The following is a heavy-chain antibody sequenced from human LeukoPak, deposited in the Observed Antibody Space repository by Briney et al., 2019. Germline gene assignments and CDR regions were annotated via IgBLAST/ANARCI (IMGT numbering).Heavy chain of an antibody. V-gene: IGHV3-9*03. CDR3: AKDSSSFDAFDI. J-gene: IGHJ3*02. Sequence: GRSLRLSCAASGFTFDDYAMHWVRQAPGKGLEWVSGISWNSGSIGYADSVKGRLTISRDNAKNSLYLQMNSLRAEDMALYYCAKDSSSFDAFDIWGQGTMVTVSS. CDR1: GFTFDDYA. CDR2: ISWNSGSI.